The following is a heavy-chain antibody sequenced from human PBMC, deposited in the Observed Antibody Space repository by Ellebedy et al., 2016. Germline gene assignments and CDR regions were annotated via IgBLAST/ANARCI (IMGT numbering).Heavy chain of an antibody. CDR3: ARTEWLGYLFDY. D-gene: IGHD6-19*01. CDR2: IYPGDSDT. Sequence: ASVKVSCKGSGYSFTSYWIGSVRQMPGKGLEWMGSIYPGDSDTRYSPSFQGQVTISADKSISTAYLQWSSLKASDTAMYYCARTEWLGYLFDYWGQGTLVTVSS. J-gene: IGHJ4*02. CDR1: GYSFTSYW. V-gene: IGHV5-51*01.